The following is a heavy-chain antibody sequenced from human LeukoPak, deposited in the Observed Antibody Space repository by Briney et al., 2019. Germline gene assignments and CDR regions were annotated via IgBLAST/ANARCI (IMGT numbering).Heavy chain of an antibody. D-gene: IGHD3-16*01. CDR3: VKSPFGFYYYGMDV. CDR2: IWYDGSNK. J-gene: IGHJ6*02. CDR1: GFTFSSYG. Sequence: GGSLRLSCAASGFTFSSYGMHWVRQAPVKGLDWVAVIWYDGSNKYYADSVKGRFTISRDNSKNTLYLQMNSLRAEDTALYYCVKSPFGFYYYGMDVWGQGTTVTVSS. V-gene: IGHV3-30*02.